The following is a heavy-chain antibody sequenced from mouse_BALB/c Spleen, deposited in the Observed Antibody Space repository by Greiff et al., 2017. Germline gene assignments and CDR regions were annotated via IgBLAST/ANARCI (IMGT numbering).Heavy chain of an antibody. CDR1: GYSITSDYA. V-gene: IGHV3-2*02. Sequence: ESGPGLVKPSQSLSLTCTATGYSITSDYAWNWIRQFPGNQLEWMGYISYSGSTSYNPSLKSRISITRDTSKNPIFLQLNSVTTEDTATYYCARRSTEVDDYDYWGQGTTLTVSS. J-gene: IGHJ2*01. D-gene: IGHD1-1*01. CDR3: ARRSTEVDDYDY. CDR2: ISYSGST.